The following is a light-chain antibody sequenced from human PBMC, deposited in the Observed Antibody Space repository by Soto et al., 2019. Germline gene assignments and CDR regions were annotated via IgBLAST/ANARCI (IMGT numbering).Light chain of an antibody. CDR1: QSVSIN. CDR2: GAS. J-gene: IGKJ1*01. Sequence: EIVMTQSPATLSVSPGERATLSCRASQSVSINLAWYQQKPGQAPRLLMYGASTRATGIPARFSGSGSGTEFTLTISSLQSEDFAFYYCHQYNNWPRTFGQGTKVDIK. CDR3: HQYNNWPRT. V-gene: IGKV3-15*01.